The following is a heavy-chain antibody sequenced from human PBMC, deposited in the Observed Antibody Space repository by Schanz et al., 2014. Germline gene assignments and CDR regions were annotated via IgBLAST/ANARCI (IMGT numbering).Heavy chain of an antibody. CDR3: ARGGARRFPVVPDAIQGLRGHYYYYYLDV. D-gene: IGHD2-2*02. Sequence: QVQLQESGPGLVKPSQTLSLTCTVSGDSISSGGYYWSWIRQHPGKGLEWIGYISYSGVTYYNPSRRGRVPIPVDKPKNQSPLRVRSVPAADTAVYYCARGGARRFPVVPDAIQGLRGHYYYYYLDVWGKGTTXTASS. CDR2: ISYSGVT. CDR1: GDSISSGGYY. J-gene: IGHJ6*03. V-gene: IGHV4-31*03.